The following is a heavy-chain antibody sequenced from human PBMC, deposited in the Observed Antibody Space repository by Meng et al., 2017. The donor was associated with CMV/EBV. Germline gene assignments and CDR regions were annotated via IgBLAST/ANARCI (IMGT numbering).Heavy chain of an antibody. CDR1: GGSFSGYY. CDR2: INHSGST. Sequence: QVPLQQWGEGLLKPSGTLSPTCAVYGGSFSGYYWSWIRQPPGKGLEWIGEINHSGSTNYNPSLKSRVTISVDTSKNQFSLKLSSVTAADTAVYYCARGGNWFDPWGQGTLVTVSS. CDR3: ARGGNWFDP. V-gene: IGHV4-34*01. J-gene: IGHJ5*02.